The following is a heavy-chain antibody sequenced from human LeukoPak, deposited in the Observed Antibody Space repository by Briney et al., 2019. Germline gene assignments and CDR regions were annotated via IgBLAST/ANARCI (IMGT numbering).Heavy chain of an antibody. Sequence: PGGSLRLSCAASGFTFSSYSMNWVRQAPGKGLEWVSSISSSSSYIYYADSVKGRFTISRDNAKNSLYLQMHSLRAEDTVVSYCARGMVPLDFEQGLVPFSGMDVWGQGTTVTVSS. CDR2: ISSSSSYI. D-gene: IGHD6-19*01. J-gene: IGHJ6*02. CDR3: ARGMVPLDFEQGLVPFSGMDV. CDR1: GFTFSSYS. V-gene: IGHV3-21*01.